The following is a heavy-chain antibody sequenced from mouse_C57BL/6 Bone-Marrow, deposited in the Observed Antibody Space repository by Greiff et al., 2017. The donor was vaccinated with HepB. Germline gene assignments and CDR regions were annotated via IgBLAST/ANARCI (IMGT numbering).Heavy chain of an antibody. CDR1: GFTFTDYY. D-gene: IGHD1-1*01. J-gene: IGHJ2*01. CDR2: IRHKANGYTT. Sequence: EVNLVESGGGLVQPGGSLSLSCAASGFTFTDYYMSWVRQPPGKALEWLGFIRHKANGYTTEYSESVKGRFTISRANSQSILYLQMNALRAEDSATYYCASSYYYEDFDYWGQGTTLTVSS. V-gene: IGHV7-3*01. CDR3: ASSYYYEDFDY.